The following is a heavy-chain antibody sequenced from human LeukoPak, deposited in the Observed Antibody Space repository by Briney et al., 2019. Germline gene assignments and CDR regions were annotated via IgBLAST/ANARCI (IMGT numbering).Heavy chain of an antibody. D-gene: IGHD5-24*01. V-gene: IGHV4-39*07. CDR3: ARDYNPALNWFDP. CDR2: IYYSGST. J-gene: IGHJ5*02. CDR1: GGSISSGSYY. Sequence: SETLSLTCTVSGGSISSGSYYWSWIRQPAGKGLEWIGSIYYSGSTYYNPSLKSRVTISVDTSKNQFSLKLSSVTAADTAVYYCARDYNPALNWFDPWGQGTLVTVSS.